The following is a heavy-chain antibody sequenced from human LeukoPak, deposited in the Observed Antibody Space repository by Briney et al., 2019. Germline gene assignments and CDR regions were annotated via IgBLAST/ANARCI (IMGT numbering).Heavy chain of an antibody. Sequence: GRSLRLSCAASGLTFSSYGMHWVRQAPGKGLEWVAVIWYDGSNKYYADSVKGRFTISRDNSKNTLYLQMNSLRAEDTAVYYCARDGIAVAVPFDYWGQGTLVTVSS. V-gene: IGHV3-33*01. J-gene: IGHJ4*02. CDR1: GLTFSSYG. CDR2: IWYDGSNK. CDR3: ARDGIAVAVPFDY. D-gene: IGHD6-19*01.